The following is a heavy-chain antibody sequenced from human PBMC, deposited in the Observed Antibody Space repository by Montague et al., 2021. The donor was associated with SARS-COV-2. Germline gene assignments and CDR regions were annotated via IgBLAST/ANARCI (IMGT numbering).Heavy chain of an antibody. CDR3: ARLAYCWLCIASYYGMDV. CDR2: ISHSGST. D-gene: IGHD2-8*02. Sequence: SETLSLTCAVYGGSFSGYYWSWIRQPPGKGLEWIGEISHSGSTNYNPSLKSRVTISIDTSKNQFSLKLSSVTAADTAVYYCARLAYCWLCIASYYGMDVWGQGTTVTVSS. V-gene: IGHV4-34*01. CDR1: GGSFSGYY. J-gene: IGHJ6*02.